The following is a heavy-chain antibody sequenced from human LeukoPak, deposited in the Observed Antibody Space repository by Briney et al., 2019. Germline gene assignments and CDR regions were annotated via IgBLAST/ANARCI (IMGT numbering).Heavy chain of an antibody. V-gene: IGHV3-7*03. CDR3: ARNNGMDV. Sequence: GGSLRLSCAASTFTFSNHWMTWVRQVPGRGPEWVANVNRDGSETYYLDSVEGRFTISKDNAKNSLYLQMNSLRAEDTALYHCARNNGMDVWGQGTTVIVSS. CDR2: VNRDGSET. CDR1: TFTFSNHW. J-gene: IGHJ6*02.